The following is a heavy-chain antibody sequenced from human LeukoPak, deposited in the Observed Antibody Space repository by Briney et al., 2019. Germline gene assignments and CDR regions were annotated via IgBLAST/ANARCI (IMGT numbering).Heavy chain of an antibody. V-gene: IGHV3-66*01. Sequence: PGGSLRLSCAASGFTVSTTYMSWVRQAPGKGLEWVSVIYSGGGTYYADSVKGRLTLPRDNSKNTVYLQMDSLRAEDTSVYYCVPWGVVAGSSNWGQGTPVTVSS. CDR1: GFTVSTTY. CDR3: VPWGVVAGSSN. J-gene: IGHJ4*02. CDR2: IYSGGGT. D-gene: IGHD6-19*01.